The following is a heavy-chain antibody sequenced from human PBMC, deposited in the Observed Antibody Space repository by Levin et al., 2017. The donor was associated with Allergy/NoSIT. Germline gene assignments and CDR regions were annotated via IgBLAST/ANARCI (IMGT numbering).Heavy chain of an antibody. CDR1: GFTFSNYG. CDR3: AKDSLHEEVSANFWYFDL. V-gene: IGHV3-23*01. J-gene: IGHJ2*01. D-gene: IGHD2-15*01. Sequence: GGSLRLSCVASGFTFSNYGMNWVRRAPGKGLEWVSLMSGINDATFYADSVKGRFTISRDNSRNTLYLQMNSLRAEDTAVYYCAKDSLHEEVSANFWYFDLWGRGTQVTVSS. CDR2: MSGINDAT.